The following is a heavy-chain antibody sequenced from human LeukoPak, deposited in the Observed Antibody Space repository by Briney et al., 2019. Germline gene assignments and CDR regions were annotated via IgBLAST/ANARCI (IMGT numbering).Heavy chain of an antibody. Sequence: GGSLRLSCAASGFTFSSYGMHWVRQAPGKGLEWVAVIWYDGSKKYYADSVKGRFTISRDNSKNTLYLQMNSLRADDTAVYYCAKDGGPAAIVSYYYYYMDVWGKGTTVTVSS. CDR3: AKDGGPAAIVSYYYYYMDV. CDR1: GFTFSSYG. J-gene: IGHJ6*03. CDR2: IWYDGSKK. D-gene: IGHD2-2*02. V-gene: IGHV3-33*06.